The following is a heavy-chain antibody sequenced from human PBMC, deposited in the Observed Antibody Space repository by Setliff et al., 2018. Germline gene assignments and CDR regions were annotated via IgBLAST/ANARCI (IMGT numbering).Heavy chain of an antibody. J-gene: IGHJ4*02. D-gene: IGHD2-2*01. CDR3: ARSTSWFSTNY. Sequence: VSVKVSCKTSGFTLTTFYIHWVRQAPGQGLEWMMMINPNGDRTTYAQKFQGRVTMTRDTSTSTVYMELSSLRSEDTAVYYCARSTSWFSTNYWGQGTPVTVSS. V-gene: IGHV1-46*03. CDR2: INPNGDRT. CDR1: GFTLTTFY.